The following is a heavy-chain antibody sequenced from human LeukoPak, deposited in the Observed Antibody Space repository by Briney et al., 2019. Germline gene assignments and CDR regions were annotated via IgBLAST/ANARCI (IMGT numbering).Heavy chain of an antibody. CDR2: IYPGDSDT. Sequence: GESLKISCQGSGYSFTSHWIGWVRQMPGKGLEWMGIIYPGDSDTRYSPSFQGQVTISADKSISTAYLQWSSLKASDTAMYYCAAQRYSYGFDYWAQGTLVTVSS. CDR1: GYSFTSHW. CDR3: AAQRYSYGFDY. J-gene: IGHJ4*02. D-gene: IGHD5-18*01. V-gene: IGHV5-51*01.